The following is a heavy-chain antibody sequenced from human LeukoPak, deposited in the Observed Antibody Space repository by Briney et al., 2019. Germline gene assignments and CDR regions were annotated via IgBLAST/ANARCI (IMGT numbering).Heavy chain of an antibody. Sequence: PGGSLRLSCAACGFTFSSYWMHWVRQAPGKGLVWVSRINSDGSSTSYADSVKGRFTISRDNAKNTLYLQMNSLRAEDTAVYYCAREDSTVVVPAAIESDGFDPWGQGTLVTVSS. D-gene: IGHD2-2*01. V-gene: IGHV3-74*01. CDR3: AREDSTVVVPAAIESDGFDP. J-gene: IGHJ5*02. CDR2: INSDGSST. CDR1: GFTFSSYW.